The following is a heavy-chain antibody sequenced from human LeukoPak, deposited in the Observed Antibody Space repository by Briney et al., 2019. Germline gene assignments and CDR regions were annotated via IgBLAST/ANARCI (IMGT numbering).Heavy chain of an antibody. CDR1: GFTFRSYA. CDR3: VKDSSSGSYFDY. J-gene: IGHJ4*02. CDR2: INSNGGST. D-gene: IGHD3-10*01. V-gene: IGHV3-64D*09. Sequence: GGSLRLSCSASGFTFRSYAMHWVRQAPGKGLEFISSINSNGGSTYHADSVKGRLTISRDNSKNTLYLQMSSLRPEDTAVYYCVKDSSSGSYFDYWGQGTLVTVSS.